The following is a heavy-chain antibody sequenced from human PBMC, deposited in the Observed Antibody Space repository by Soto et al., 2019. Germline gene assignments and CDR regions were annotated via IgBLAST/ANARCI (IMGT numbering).Heavy chain of an antibody. D-gene: IGHD3-3*01. V-gene: IGHV3-11*06. CDR3: ARDSRRRITIFGVVIMGSWFDP. CDR1: GFTFSDYY. CDR2: ISSSSSYT. J-gene: IGHJ5*02. Sequence: GGSLRLSCAASGFTFSDYYMILIRQAPGKGLEWVSYISSSSSYTNYADSVKGRFTISRDNAKNSLYLQMNSLRAEDTAVYYCARDSRRRITIFGVVIMGSWFDPWGQGTLVTVSS.